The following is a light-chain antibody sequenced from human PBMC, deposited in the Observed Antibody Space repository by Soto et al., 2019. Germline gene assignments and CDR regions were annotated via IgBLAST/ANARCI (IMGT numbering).Light chain of an antibody. J-gene: IGLJ2*01. V-gene: IGLV4-69*01. CDR3: QTWCTVV. CDR1: SGHSSYA. Sequence: QLVLTQSPSASASLGASVKLTCTLTSGHSSYAIAWHQQQPEEGPRYLMKLNSDGSHSKGDGIPDRFSGSSSGAERYLTISSLQSEYEADYYRQTWCTVVFGGGTKLTVL. CDR2: LNSDGSH.